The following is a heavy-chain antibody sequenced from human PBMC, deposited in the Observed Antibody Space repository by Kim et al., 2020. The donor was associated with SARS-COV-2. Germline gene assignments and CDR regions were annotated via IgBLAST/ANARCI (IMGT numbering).Heavy chain of an antibody. J-gene: IGHJ1*01. CDR2: IYTSGST. CDR3: AREYYYDSSGPEYFQH. V-gene: IGHV4-61*02. Sequence: SETLSLTCTVSGGSISSGSYYWSWIRQPAGKGLEWIGRIYTSGSTNYNPSLKSRVTISVDTSKNQFSLKLSSVTAADTAVYYCAREYYYDSSGPEYFQHWGQGTLVTVSS. CDR1: GGSISSGSYY. D-gene: IGHD3-22*01.